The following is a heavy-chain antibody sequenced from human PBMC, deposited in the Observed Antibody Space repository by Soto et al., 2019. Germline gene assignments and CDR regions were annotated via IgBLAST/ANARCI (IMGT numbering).Heavy chain of an antibody. V-gene: IGHV1-3*01. CDR3: ARVPGYSIADF. CDR2: INAGNGNT. Sequence: VASVKVSCKASGYTFTSYAMHWVRQAPGQRLEWMGWINAGNGNTKYSQKFQGRVTITRDTSASTAYMELSSLRSEDTAVYYCARVPGYSIADFGGRGSLVPVSS. D-gene: IGHD2-21*01. J-gene: IGHJ2*01. CDR1: GYTFTSYA.